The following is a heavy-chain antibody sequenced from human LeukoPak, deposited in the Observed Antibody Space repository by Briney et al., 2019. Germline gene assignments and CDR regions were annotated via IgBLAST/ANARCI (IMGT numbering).Heavy chain of an antibody. V-gene: IGHV1-69*05. D-gene: IGHD6-13*01. CDR2: IIPIFGTA. CDR1: GGTFSSYA. Sequence: SVKVSCKASGGTFSSYAISWVRQAPGQGLEWMGRIIPIFGTANYAQKFQGRVTIITDESTSTAYMELSSLRSEDTAVYYCARGSLVSSSWFFDYWGQGTLVTVSS. J-gene: IGHJ4*02. CDR3: ARGSLVSSSWFFDY.